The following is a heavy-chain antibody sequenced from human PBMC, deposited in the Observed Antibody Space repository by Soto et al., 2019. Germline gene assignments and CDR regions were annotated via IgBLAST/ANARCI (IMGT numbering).Heavy chain of an antibody. Sequence: ASVKVSCKASGGTFSSYAISWVRQAPGQGLEWMGGIIPIFGTANYAQKFQGRVTITADESTSTAYMELSSLRSEDTAVYYCARDSPTNDCSGGSCYLPGNYYYYYGMDVWGQGTTVTVSS. J-gene: IGHJ6*02. D-gene: IGHD2-15*01. CDR3: ARDSPTNDCSGGSCYLPGNYYYYYGMDV. CDR1: GGTFSSYA. CDR2: IIPIFGTA. V-gene: IGHV1-69*13.